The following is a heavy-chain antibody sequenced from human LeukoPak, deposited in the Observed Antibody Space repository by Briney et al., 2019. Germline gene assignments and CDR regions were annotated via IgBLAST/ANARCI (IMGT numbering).Heavy chain of an antibody. CDR2: INPNSGGT. V-gene: IGHV1-2*02. CDR1: GYTFTGYY. J-gene: IGHJ6*03. CDR3: ARPAFLEVIVVVPAVISYMDF. D-gene: IGHD2-2*02. Sequence: ASVKVSCKASGYTFTGYYMHWVRQAPGQGLEWMGWINPNSGGTNYAQKFQGRVTMTRDTSISTAYMELSRLRSDDTAVYYCARPAFLEVIVVVPAVISYMDFWGKGTRSPSP.